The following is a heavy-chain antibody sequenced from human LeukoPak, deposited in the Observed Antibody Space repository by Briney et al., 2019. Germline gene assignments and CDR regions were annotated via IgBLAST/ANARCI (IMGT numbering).Heavy chain of an antibody. Sequence: SETLSLTCAVYGGSFSGYYWSWIRQPPGKGLEWIGEINHSGSTNYNPSLKSRVTISVDTSKNQFPLKLSSVTAADTAVYYCARGDYDILTGAYYYYYYGMDVWGQGTTVTVSS. J-gene: IGHJ6*02. CDR1: GGSFSGYY. CDR2: INHSGST. CDR3: ARGDYDILTGAYYYYYYGMDV. V-gene: IGHV4-34*01. D-gene: IGHD3-9*01.